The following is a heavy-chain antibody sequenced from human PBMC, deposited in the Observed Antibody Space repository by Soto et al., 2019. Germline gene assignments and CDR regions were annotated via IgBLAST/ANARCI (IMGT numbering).Heavy chain of an antibody. J-gene: IGHJ6*02. V-gene: IGHV1-69*12. Sequence: QVQLVQSGAEVKKPGSSVKVSCKASGGTFSNYAFSWVRQAPGQGLEWLGGIMPIFGRADYAQKFRGRVTITADESTSTARMELSSLRSEDTAVYYCATWLKEAGIGGNYSYGMDAWGQGTTVTVSS. CDR3: ATWLKEAGIGGNYSYGMDA. CDR2: IMPIFGRA. D-gene: IGHD6-19*01. CDR1: GGTFSNYA.